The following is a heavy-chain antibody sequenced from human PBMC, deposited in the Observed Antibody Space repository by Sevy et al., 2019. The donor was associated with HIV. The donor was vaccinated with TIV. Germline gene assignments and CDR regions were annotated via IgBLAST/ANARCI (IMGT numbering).Heavy chain of an antibody. CDR3: ARALGNAGGL. Sequence: GESLKISCTSPGFTFSRYWMHWVRQVPGKGLVWVAHVNTDGSVTHHADSVRGRFTISRDNVRNTVYLQMNTLRVEDTAVYYCARALGNAGGLWGPGTLVTVSS. CDR1: GFTFSRYW. CDR2: VNTDGSVT. J-gene: IGHJ4*02. V-gene: IGHV3-74*01. D-gene: IGHD3-10*01.